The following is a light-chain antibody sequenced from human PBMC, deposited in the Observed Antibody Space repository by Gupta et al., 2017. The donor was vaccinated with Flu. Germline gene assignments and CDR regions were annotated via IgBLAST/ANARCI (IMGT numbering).Light chain of an antibody. Sequence: SYELTQPPSVSVSPGQTASIPCSGDKLGEKYVCCYQQKPGQSPVLVIYRDNKRPSGIPEGFSGSSSGNTATLTISGTQAMDEADYYCQAWDTSVIFGGGTKLTVL. V-gene: IGLV3-1*01. J-gene: IGLJ2*01. CDR2: RDN. CDR1: KLGEKY. CDR3: QAWDTSVI.